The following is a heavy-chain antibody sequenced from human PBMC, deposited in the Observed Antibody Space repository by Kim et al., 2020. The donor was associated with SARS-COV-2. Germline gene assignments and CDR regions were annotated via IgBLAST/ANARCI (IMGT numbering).Heavy chain of an antibody. Sequence: GGSLRLSCAASGFTFSDYYMSWIRQAPGKGLEWVSYISSSSSYTNYADSVKGRFTISRDNAKNSLYLQMNSLRAEDTAVYYCGRDISDSSGSDAFDIWGQGTMVTVSS. D-gene: IGHD3-22*01. V-gene: IGHV3-11*05. CDR2: ISSSSSYT. J-gene: IGHJ3*02. CDR3: GRDISDSSGSDAFDI. CDR1: GFTFSDYY.